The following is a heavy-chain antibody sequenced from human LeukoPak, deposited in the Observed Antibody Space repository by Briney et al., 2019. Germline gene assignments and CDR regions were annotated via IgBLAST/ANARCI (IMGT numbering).Heavy chain of an antibody. D-gene: IGHD1-26*01. CDR2: INGDASSI. J-gene: IGHJ4*02. CDR3: TRDVGDSFDD. CDR1: GFTFSTYW. Sequence: PGGSLRLSCAASGFTFSTYWMPWVRQAPGKGLVWVSRINGDASSISYADCVRGRFTISRDNDKDTLILQMNSLGAGDTAVEYCTRDVGDSFDDWGQGALVSVSS. V-gene: IGHV3-74*01.